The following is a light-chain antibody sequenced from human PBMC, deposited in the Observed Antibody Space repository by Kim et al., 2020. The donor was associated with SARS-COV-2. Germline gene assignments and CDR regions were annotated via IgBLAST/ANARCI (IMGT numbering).Light chain of an antibody. J-gene: IGKJ2*01. CDR3: QQSSSAPYT. CDR2: GAY. CDR1: QTISRK. V-gene: IGKV1-39*01. Sequence: SVSVGDRVTSTCRARQTISRKLNWYQQTPGKAPNLLIYGAYTLQTRVPSRFSGSGSGTDFTLTISSLHPEDFATYYCQQSSSAPYTFGPGTKLEI.